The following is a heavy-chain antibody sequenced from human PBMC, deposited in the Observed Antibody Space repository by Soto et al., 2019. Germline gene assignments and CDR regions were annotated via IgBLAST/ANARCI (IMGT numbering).Heavy chain of an antibody. CDR1: GFNFGNXS. J-gene: IGHJ4*02. Sequence: LXLXCAASGFNFGNXSMHWVRQAPGKGLEWVSRMNSDGSTTNYADSVKGRFTASRDNAKNTLYMKMNRLRAEDTAVYYCATAEVDYWGPGTLVTVSS. CDR2: MNSDGSTT. V-gene: IGHV3-74*01. CDR3: ATAEVDY.